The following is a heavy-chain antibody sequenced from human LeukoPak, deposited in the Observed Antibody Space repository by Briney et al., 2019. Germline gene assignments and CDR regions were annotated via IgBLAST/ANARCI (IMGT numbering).Heavy chain of an antibody. CDR3: AKSGSYHWYFDL. CDR1: GLTFSSYA. V-gene: IGHV3-23*01. CDR2: ISGSGGST. J-gene: IGHJ2*01. D-gene: IGHD1-26*01. Sequence: PGGSLRLSCAASGLTFSSYAMSRVRQAPGKGLEWVSAISGSGGSTYYADSVKGRFTISRDNSKNTLYLQMNSLRAEDTAVYYCAKSGSYHWYFDLWGRGTLVTVSS.